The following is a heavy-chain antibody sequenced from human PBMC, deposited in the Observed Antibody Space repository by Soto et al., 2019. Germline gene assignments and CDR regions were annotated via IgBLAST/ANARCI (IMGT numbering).Heavy chain of an antibody. V-gene: IGHV3-15*07. J-gene: IGHJ3*02. CDR3: TTAMIVLRFLEWPYAFDI. Sequence: PGGSLRLSCAASGFTFSNAWMNWVRQAPGNGLEWVGRIKSKTDGGTTDYAAPVKGRFTISRDDSKNTLYLQMNSLKTEDTAVYYCTTAMIVLRFLEWPYAFDIWGQGTMVTVSS. CDR1: GFTFSNAW. CDR2: IKSKTDGGTT. D-gene: IGHD3-3*01.